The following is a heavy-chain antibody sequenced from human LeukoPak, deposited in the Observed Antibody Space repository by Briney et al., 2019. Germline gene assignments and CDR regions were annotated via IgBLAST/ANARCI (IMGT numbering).Heavy chain of an antibody. V-gene: IGHV3-30*18. Sequence: QAGGSLRLSCAASGFTLGSYGMHWVRQAPGKGLEWVASISYDGSNEYYGDSVKGRFSVSRDNSKNTLYLHMNSLRAEDTAVYYCAKEREMATRYYFDYWGQGTLVTVSS. CDR1: GFTLGSYG. D-gene: IGHD5-24*01. CDR3: AKEREMATRYYFDY. J-gene: IGHJ4*02. CDR2: ISYDGSNE.